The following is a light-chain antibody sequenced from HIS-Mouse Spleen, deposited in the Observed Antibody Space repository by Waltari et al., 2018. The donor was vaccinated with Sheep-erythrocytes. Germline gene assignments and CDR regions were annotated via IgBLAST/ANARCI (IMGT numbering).Light chain of an antibody. V-gene: IGLV2-11*01. J-gene: IGLJ1*01. CDR2: DVS. CDR3: CSYAGSYNHV. Sequence: QSALPQPPPVSGPPGQSVTFSCTGTTSNVGGITYLPWYQQHPGKAPKLMIYDVSKRPSGVPDRFSGSKSGNTASLTISGLQAEDEADYYCCSYAGSYNHVFATGTKVTVL. CDR1: TSNVGGITY.